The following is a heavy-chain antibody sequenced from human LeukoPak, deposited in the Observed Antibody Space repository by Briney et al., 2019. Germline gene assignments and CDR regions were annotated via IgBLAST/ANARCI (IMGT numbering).Heavy chain of an antibody. D-gene: IGHD6-13*01. V-gene: IGHV1-69*13. CDR1: GGTFSSYA. CDR3: ARDSHSSSWYSEFDY. CDR2: IIPIFGTA. Sequence: GASVKVSCKASGGTFSSYAISWVRQAPGQGLEWMGGIIPIFGTANYAQKFQGRVTITADESTSTAYMELSSLRSEDTAVYYCARDSHSSSWYSEFDYWGQGTLVTVSS. J-gene: IGHJ4*02.